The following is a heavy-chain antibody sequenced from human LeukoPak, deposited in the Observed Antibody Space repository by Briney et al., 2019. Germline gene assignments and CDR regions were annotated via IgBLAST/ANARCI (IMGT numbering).Heavy chain of an antibody. D-gene: IGHD4-23*01. CDR1: DYSISSGYY. V-gene: IGHV4-38-2*02. Sequence: SETLSLTCTVSDYSISSGYYWGWIRQPPGKGLEWIGSIYHSGSTYYNPSLKSRVTISVDTSKNHFSLKLNSVTAADTAVYYCAKTGPTVEIFSAFDYWGQGTLVTVSS. CDR3: AKTGPTVEIFSAFDY. J-gene: IGHJ4*02. CDR2: IYHSGST.